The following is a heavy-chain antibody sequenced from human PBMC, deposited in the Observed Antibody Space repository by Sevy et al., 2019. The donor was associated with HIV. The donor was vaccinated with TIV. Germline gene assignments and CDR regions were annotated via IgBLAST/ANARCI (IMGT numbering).Heavy chain of an antibody. CDR2: GYHGGST. Sequence: SETLSLTCAVSNYSISSDYYWGWIRQPPGKGLEWIGNGYHGGSTYYNPSLQSRVTISLDTSKNHFSLRLRSVTAADTAVYYCARASGGDRLDYYGMDVWGQGTTVTVSS. CDR3: ARASGGDRLDYYGMDV. J-gene: IGHJ6*02. D-gene: IGHD2-21*02. V-gene: IGHV4-38-2*01. CDR1: NYSISSDYY.